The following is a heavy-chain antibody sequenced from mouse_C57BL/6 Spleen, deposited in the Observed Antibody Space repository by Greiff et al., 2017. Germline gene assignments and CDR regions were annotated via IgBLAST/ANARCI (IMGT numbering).Heavy chain of an antibody. CDR1: GYTFTDYY. J-gene: IGHJ1*03. Sequence: QVQLKQSGPELVKPGASVKISCKASGYTFTDYYINWVKQRPGQGLEWIGWIFPGSGSTYYNEKFKGKATLTVDKSSSTAYMLLSSLTSEDSAVYFCARSAYYGSSRYFDVWGTGTTVTVSS. CDR3: ARSAYYGSSRYFDV. V-gene: IGHV1-75*01. CDR2: IFPGSGST. D-gene: IGHD1-1*01.